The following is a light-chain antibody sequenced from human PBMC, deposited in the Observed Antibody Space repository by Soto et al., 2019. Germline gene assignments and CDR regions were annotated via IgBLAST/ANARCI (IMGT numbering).Light chain of an antibody. J-gene: IGKJ4*01. CDR3: QQYNSYPLT. CDR2: KAS. CDR1: QSISSW. V-gene: IGKV1-5*03. Sequence: DIQMTQSPSTLSAPVGDRVTITCRASQSISSWLAWDQQKPGKAPKLLIYKASSLESGVPSRFSGSGSGTEFTLTISSLQPDDFATYYCQQYNSYPLTFGGGTKVDIK.